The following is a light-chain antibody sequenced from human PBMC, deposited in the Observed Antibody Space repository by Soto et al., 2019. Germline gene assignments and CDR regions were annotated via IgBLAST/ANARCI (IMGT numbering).Light chain of an antibody. V-gene: IGLV1-44*01. CDR2: SNN. CDR3: AESADSLNARV. CDR1: SSNIGSNS. Sequence: QSVLTQPPSASGTPGQRVTISCSGSSSNIGSNSVNWYQQLPGTAPKLLIYSNNQRPSGVPDRFSGSKSGTSASLAISGLQSEHEDDYYCAESADSLNARVLGGGTKLTVL. J-gene: IGLJ3*02.